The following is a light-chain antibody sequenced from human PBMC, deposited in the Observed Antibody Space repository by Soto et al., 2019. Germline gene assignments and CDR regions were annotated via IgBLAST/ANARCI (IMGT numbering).Light chain of an antibody. J-gene: IGKJ1*01. V-gene: IGKV3-20*01. Sequence: EIVWTQSPGTLSLSPGERATLSCRASQSVSSSYLAWYQQKPGQAPRLLIYGASSRATGIPDRFSGSGSGTDFTLNISRLEPEDFAVYYCQQYGSSPPWTFGQGTKVEIK. CDR3: QQYGSSPPWT. CDR1: QSVSSSY. CDR2: GAS.